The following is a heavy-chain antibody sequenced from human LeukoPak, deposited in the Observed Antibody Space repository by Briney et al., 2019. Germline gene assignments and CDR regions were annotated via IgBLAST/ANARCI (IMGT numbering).Heavy chain of an antibody. CDR1: GYSISSGYS. J-gene: IGHJ5*02. D-gene: IGHD4/OR15-4a*01. V-gene: IGHV4-38-2*02. CDR2: IYHSGRT. Sequence: SETPSLTCTVSGYSISSGYSWGGIRQPPGKGLEWIGSIYHSGRTLHKPSLKRRVTISVHTSKHRFYLKLSSVTAGDTAVSYCARSGTKVLYWFDHWGQGTLVTVSS. CDR3: ARSGTKVLYWFDH.